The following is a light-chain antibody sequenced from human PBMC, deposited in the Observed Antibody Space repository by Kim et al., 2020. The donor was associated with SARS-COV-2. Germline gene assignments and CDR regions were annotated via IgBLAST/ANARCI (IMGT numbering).Light chain of an antibody. V-gene: IGKV3-15*01. J-gene: IGKJ1*01. CDR3: QQYNDWPQT. CDR2: GAS. CDR1: QSVSSN. Sequence: EIVMTQSPVTLSVSPGERATLSCRASQSVSSNLAWYQQKPGQAPRLLVYGASSRATGVPARFSGSASGTEFTLTISSLQSEDFAVYYWQQYNDWPQTFGQGTKVDIK.